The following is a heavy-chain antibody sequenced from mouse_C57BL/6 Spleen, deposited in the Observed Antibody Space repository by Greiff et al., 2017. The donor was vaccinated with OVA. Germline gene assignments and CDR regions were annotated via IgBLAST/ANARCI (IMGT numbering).Heavy chain of an antibody. CDR2: ISSGGSYT. V-gene: IGHV5-6*02. Sequence: DVMLVESGGDLVKPGGSLKLSCAASGFTFSSYGMSWVRQTPDKRLEWVATISSGGSYTYYPDSVKGRFTISRDNAKNTLYLQMSSLKSEDTAMYYCARHDGSSYEAWFAYWGQGTLVTVSA. D-gene: IGHD1-1*01. CDR3: ARHDGSSYEAWFAY. J-gene: IGHJ3*01. CDR1: GFTFSSYG.